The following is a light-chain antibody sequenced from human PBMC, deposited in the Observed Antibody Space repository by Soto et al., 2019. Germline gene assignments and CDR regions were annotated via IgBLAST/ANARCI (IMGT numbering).Light chain of an antibody. CDR1: QSISVW. CDR3: QQYHTYST. V-gene: IGKV1-5*01. CDR2: DAT. J-gene: IGKJ1*01. Sequence: DIQMTQSASILSASIGDRVTISCRASQSISVWLAWYQQKPGKAPRVLIFDATALESGVPSRFSGSGSGTEFTLTINNLQPDDFATYYCQQYHTYSTFGQGTKVDIK.